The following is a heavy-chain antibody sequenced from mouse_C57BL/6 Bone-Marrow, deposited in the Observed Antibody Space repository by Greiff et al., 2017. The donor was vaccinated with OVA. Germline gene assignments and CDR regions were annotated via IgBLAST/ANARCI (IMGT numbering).Heavy chain of an antibody. D-gene: IGHD1-1*01. J-gene: IGHJ3*01. CDR1: GFNIKDDY. V-gene: IGHV14-4*01. CDR3: TTWGYYGPWFAY. Sequence: VQLKESGAELVRPGASVKLSCTASGFNIKDDYMHWVKQRPEQGLEWIGWIDPENGDTEYASKFQGKATITADTSSNTAYLQLSSLTSDDTAVYYCTTWGYYGPWFAYWGQGTLVTVSA. CDR2: IDPENGDT.